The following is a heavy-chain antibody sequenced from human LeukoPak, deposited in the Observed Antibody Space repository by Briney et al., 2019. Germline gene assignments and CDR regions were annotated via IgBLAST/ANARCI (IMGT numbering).Heavy chain of an antibody. J-gene: IGHJ6*03. D-gene: IGHD3-22*01. V-gene: IGHV4-34*01. CDR3: ARGRQDVTMIVVVMTAVSYYLDV. CDR2: MNPSGST. CDR1: GGSFSDYS. Sequence: SETLSLTCAVYGGSFSDYSWTWIRQTPEKGLEWIGEMNPSGSTNYNPSLKSRVTISVDTSKNQFSLELSSVTAADTAVYYCARGRQDVTMIVVVMTAVSYYLDVWGKGTTVTVS.